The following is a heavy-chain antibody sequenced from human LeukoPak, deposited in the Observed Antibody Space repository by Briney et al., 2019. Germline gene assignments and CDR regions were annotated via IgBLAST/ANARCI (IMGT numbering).Heavy chain of an antibody. Sequence: GGSLRLSCAASGFTFSSYSMNWVRQAPGKGLEWVSSISSSSSYIYYADSVKGRFTISRDNAKNSLSLQMSSLRVEDTALYYCARGTYCYDATGYYGAFDYWGQGILVTVSS. V-gene: IGHV3-21*04. CDR1: GFTFSSYS. J-gene: IGHJ4*02. CDR2: ISSSSSYI. D-gene: IGHD3-22*01. CDR3: ARGTYCYDATGYYGAFDY.